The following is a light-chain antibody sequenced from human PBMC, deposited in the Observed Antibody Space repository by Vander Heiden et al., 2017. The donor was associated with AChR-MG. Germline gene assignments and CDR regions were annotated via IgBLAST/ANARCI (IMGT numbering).Light chain of an antibody. CDR3: QAWDSSAGVV. CDR2: QDT. V-gene: IGLV3-1*01. J-gene: IGLJ2*01. Sequence: SYDLTQPPSVSVSLGQPATITCSGDKLGDQFVRWYQQKAGQSPLRVISQDTKRPSGIPERFSGSNSVNTATLTISGAHTIDEADYYCQAWDSSAGVVFGGGTKLTVL. CDR1: KLGDQF.